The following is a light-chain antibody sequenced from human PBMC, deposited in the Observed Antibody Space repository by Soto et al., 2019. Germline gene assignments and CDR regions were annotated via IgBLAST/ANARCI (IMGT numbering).Light chain of an antibody. CDR1: QSVRSN. CDR3: QQYNDWPRT. CDR2: GAS. V-gene: IGKV3-15*01. J-gene: IGKJ1*01. Sequence: EIVMTQSPSTLSVSPGERATLSCRASQSVRSNLAWYQQKLGQAPRLLIYGASTRDTGIPARFSGSGSGTEFTLTISSLQSEDFAIFYCQQYNDWPRTFGQGTKL.